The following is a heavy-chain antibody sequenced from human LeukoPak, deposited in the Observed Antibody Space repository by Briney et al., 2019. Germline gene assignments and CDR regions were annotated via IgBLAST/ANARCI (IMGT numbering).Heavy chain of an antibody. V-gene: IGHV3-7*01. D-gene: IGHD3-3*01. J-gene: IGHJ4*02. CDR3: ARDFWGAYRVDYFDY. CDR1: RLTFSTVW. Sequence: PVGSLRLSCAASRLTFSTVWISSGRGAPGKGLGWVADIKQDGSETYYVDPVRGRFTISRDNAKKSLYLQMTSLRAEDTAIYYCARDFWGAYRVDYFDYWGQGTLVTVSS. CDR2: IKQDGSET.